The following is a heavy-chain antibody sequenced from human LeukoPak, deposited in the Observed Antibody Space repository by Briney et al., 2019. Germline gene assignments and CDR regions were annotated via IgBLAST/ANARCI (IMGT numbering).Heavy chain of an antibody. J-gene: IGHJ4*02. CDR3: AKDRGYDILTGYSYYFDY. CDR1: GFTFSSYA. Sequence: GGSLRLSCAASGFTFSSYAMSWVRQAPGKGLEWVAFIRYDGSNKYYADSVKGRFTISRDNSKNTLYLQMNSLRAEDTAVYYCAKDRGYDILTGYSYYFDYWGQGTLVTVSS. D-gene: IGHD3-9*01. CDR2: IRYDGSNK. V-gene: IGHV3-30*02.